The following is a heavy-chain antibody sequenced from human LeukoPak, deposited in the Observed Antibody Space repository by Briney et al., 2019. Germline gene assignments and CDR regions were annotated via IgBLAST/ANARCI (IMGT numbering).Heavy chain of an antibody. J-gene: IGHJ3*02. D-gene: IGHD4-17*01. CDR1: GFTFSSHW. V-gene: IGHV3-7*01. CDR2: IRQDASEK. CDR3: ARSGGDAPAFDI. Sequence: PGGSLRLSCAASGFTFSSHWMSWVRQAPGKGLEWVANIRQDASEKYYVDSVKGRFTISRENAKNSLFLQMNSLSVEDTAVYYCARSGGDAPAFDIWGQGTMVTVSS.